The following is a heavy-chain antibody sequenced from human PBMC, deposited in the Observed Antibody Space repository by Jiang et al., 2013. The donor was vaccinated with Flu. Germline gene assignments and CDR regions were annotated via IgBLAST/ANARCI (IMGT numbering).Heavy chain of an antibody. Sequence: VQLVESGGGLVKPGGSLRLSCAASGFTFNSFTMNWVRQAPGKGLEWVSSISDSSSYIYYADSVKGRFTVSRDNAKNSLYLQMNNLRAEDTGVYYCVRVLGAGGALGYWGQGTLVTVSS. CDR2: ISDSSSYI. CDR3: VRVLGAGGALGY. V-gene: IGHV3-21*06. CDR1: GFTFNSFT. J-gene: IGHJ4*02. D-gene: IGHD6-25*01.